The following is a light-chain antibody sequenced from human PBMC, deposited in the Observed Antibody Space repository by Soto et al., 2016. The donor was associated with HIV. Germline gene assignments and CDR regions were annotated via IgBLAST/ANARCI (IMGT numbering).Light chain of an antibody. Sequence: SYVLTQPPSLSVAPRKTARITCGGNNLGSKSVHWYQQKPGQAPILVVYDDSDRPSGIPERFSGSNSGNTATLTISRVEAGDEAGYYCQVWDSSSDHPGVFGGGTKLTVL. V-gene: IGLV3-21*03. CDR2: DDS. CDR3: QVWDSSSDHPGV. J-gene: IGLJ2*01. CDR1: NLGSKS.